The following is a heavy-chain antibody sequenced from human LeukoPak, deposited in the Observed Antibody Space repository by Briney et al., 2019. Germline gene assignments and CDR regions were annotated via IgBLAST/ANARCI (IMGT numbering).Heavy chain of an antibody. D-gene: IGHD5-24*01. CDR3: ARVRNYPDAFDI. CDR2: IYDTGST. J-gene: IGHJ3*02. V-gene: IGHV4-59*01. CDR1: GGSISNYY. Sequence: SETLSLTCTVSGGSISNYYWAWIRQPPGKGLEWIGYIYDTGSTKYNPSLKSRLTISLHTSKNQFSLNLSSLTAADTAIYYCARVRNYPDAFDIWGQGRMVTVSS.